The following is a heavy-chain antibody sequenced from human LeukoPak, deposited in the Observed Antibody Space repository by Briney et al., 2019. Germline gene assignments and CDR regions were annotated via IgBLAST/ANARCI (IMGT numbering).Heavy chain of an antibody. CDR3: ARNQQLGGHSYYYYGMDV. CDR1: GFTSIAYA. J-gene: IGHJ6*02. Sequence: GGSLRLSCVGSGFTSIAYALTWARQAPGKGLEWVSGISGGGVTTYYADSVKGRFTTSRDNSKNTLYLQMNSLRADDTAIYYCARNQQLGGHSYYYYGMDVWGQGTTVTVFS. V-gene: IGHV3-23*01. CDR2: ISGGGVTT. D-gene: IGHD3-16*01.